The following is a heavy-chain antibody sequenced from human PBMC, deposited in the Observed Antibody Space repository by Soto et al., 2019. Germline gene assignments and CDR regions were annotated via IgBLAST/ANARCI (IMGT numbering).Heavy chain of an antibody. CDR3: AGEHDFWMVYSFDY. CDR2: INAGNGNT. D-gene: IGHD3-3*01. CDR1: GDTFTDYA. J-gene: IGHJ4*02. V-gene: IGHV1-3*01. Sequence: ASVKVSCKASGDTFTDYAIQWVRQAPGQRLEWMGWINAGNGNTKYSQKFQGRVTITRDTSASTAYIELSSLRSEDTAVYYCAGEHDFWMVYSFDYWGQGTMGTVSS.